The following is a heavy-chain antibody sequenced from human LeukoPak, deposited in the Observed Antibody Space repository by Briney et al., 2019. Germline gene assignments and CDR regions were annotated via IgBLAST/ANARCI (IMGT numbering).Heavy chain of an antibody. Sequence: GGSLRLSCAASGFTFSSYAMHWVRQAPGKGLEWVAVISYDGSNKYYADSVKGRFTISRDNTKNSVYLQMSSLRAEDTAVYYCAREVWGPEYWGQGTLVTVSS. D-gene: IGHD1-14*01. CDR3: AREVWGPEY. CDR1: GFTFSSYA. J-gene: IGHJ4*02. V-gene: IGHV3-30-3*01. CDR2: ISYDGSNK.